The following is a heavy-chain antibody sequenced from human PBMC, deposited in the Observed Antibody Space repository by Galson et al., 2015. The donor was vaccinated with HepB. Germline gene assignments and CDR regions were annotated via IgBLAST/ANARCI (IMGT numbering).Heavy chain of an antibody. V-gene: IGHV3-21*01. D-gene: IGHD3-22*01. CDR1: GFTFSSYS. Sequence: SLRLSCAASGFTFSSYSMNWVRQAPGKGLEWVSSISSSSSYIYYADSVKGRFTISRDNAKNSLYLQMNSLRAEDTAVYYCARDDSSGYYYGAFDIWGQGTMVTVSS. J-gene: IGHJ3*02. CDR3: ARDDSSGYYYGAFDI. CDR2: ISSSSSYI.